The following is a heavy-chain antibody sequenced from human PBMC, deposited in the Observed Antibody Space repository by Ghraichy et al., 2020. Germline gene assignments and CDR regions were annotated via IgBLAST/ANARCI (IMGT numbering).Heavy chain of an antibody. D-gene: IGHD4-17*01. J-gene: IGHJ2*01. Sequence: GGSLRLSCAASGFTFSSYSMNWVRQAPGKGLEWVSSISSSSYIYYADSVKGRFTISRDNAKNSLYLQMNSLRAEDTAVYYCAREDDYGDYEAYSHREWYFDLWGRGTLVTVSS. CDR2: ISSSSYI. CDR1: GFTFSSYS. V-gene: IGHV3-21*01. CDR3: AREDDYGDYEAYSHREWYFDL.